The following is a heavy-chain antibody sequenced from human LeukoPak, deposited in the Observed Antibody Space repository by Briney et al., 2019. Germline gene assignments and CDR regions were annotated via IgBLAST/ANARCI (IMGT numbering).Heavy chain of an antibody. V-gene: IGHV3-9*01. CDR1: GFTFDDYA. Sequence: TGGSLRLSCAASGFTFDDYAMHWVRQAPGKGLEWVSGISWNRGSIGYADSVKGRFTISRDNSKNSLYLQMNSLRAEDTALYYCAKDIRESGYDILTGYYFDYWGQGTLVTVSS. CDR2: ISWNRGSI. CDR3: AKDIRESGYDILTGYYFDY. J-gene: IGHJ4*02. D-gene: IGHD3-9*01.